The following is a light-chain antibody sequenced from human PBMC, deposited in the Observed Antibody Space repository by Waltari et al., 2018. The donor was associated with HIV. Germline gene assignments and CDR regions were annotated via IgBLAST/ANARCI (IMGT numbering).Light chain of an antibody. CDR2: NNK. Sequence: QSVLTQPPSISGAPGQRITVSCSGTSSNLGAGYDVHWYQQLPGTAPKLLHDNNKMRPSGVPDRFSDSKSDASASLAITGLQAADEGDYFCQSYDTSLSAWVFGGGTRLTVL. J-gene: IGLJ2*01. CDR1: SSNLGAGYD. CDR3: QSYDTSLSAWV. V-gene: IGLV1-40*03.